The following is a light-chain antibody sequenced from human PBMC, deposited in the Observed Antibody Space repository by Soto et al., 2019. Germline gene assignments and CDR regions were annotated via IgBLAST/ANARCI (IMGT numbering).Light chain of an antibody. Sequence: EIVLTQSPATLSLSPGERATLSCRASQGISSYLAWYQQKPGQAPRLLIYAASNRATGIPARFSGSGSGTDFTLTISSLEPDDFAVYYCQQRSNWPLYTFGQGTKLEIK. CDR2: AAS. J-gene: IGKJ2*01. CDR3: QQRSNWPLYT. V-gene: IGKV3-11*01. CDR1: QGISSY.